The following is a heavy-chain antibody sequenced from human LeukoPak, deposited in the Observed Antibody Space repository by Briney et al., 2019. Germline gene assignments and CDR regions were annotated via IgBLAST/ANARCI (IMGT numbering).Heavy chain of an antibody. CDR3: ARDYGGNSGWYFDL. V-gene: IGHV4-59*01. CDR2: IYYSGST. D-gene: IGHD4-23*01. J-gene: IGHJ2*01. Sequence: SETLSLTCTVSGGSISSYYWSRIRQPPGKGLEWIGYIYYSGSTNYNPSLKSRVTISVDTSKNQFSLKLSSVTAADTAVYYCARDYGGNSGWYFDLWGRGALVIVSS. CDR1: GGSISSYY.